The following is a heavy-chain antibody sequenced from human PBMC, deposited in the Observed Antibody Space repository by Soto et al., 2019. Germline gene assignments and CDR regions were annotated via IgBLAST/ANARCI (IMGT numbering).Heavy chain of an antibody. Sequence: ASVKVSCKASGYTFTSYGIRWVRQAPGHGLEWMGWISAYNGNTNYAQKLQGRVTMTTDTSTSTAYMELRSLRSDDTAVYYCARASMIVVVMKAFDIWGQGTMVTVSS. V-gene: IGHV1-18*01. CDR1: GYTFTSYG. J-gene: IGHJ3*02. D-gene: IGHD3-22*01. CDR3: ARASMIVVVMKAFDI. CDR2: ISAYNGNT.